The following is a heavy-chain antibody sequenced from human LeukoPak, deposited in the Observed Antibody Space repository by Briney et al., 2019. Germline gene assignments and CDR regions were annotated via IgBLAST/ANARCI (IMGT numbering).Heavy chain of an antibody. J-gene: IGHJ4*02. V-gene: IGHV3-53*01. Sequence: GGSLRLSCAASGFTVSTNYMSWVRQAPGKGLEWVSVIYSGGTTYYADSVKGRFTTSRDNSRNMLFLQMNSLRAEDTAVYYCARDTYFETSGYYYSDHWGQGTLVTVSS. CDR1: GFTVSTNY. CDR3: ARDTYFETSGYYYSDH. D-gene: IGHD3-22*01. CDR2: IYSGGTT.